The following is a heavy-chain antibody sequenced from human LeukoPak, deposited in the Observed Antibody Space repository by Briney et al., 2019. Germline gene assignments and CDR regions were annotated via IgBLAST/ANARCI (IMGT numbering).Heavy chain of an antibody. V-gene: IGHV3-30*18. CDR2: ISYDGSNK. J-gene: IGHJ4*02. CDR3: AKSRSDWVPLDY. CDR1: GFTFSSYG. Sequence: HSGGSLRLSCAASGFTFSSYGMHWVRQAPGKGLEWVAVISYDGSNKYYADSVKGRFTISRGNSKNTLYLQMNSLRAEDTAVYYCAKSRSDWVPLDYWGQGTLVTVSS. D-gene: IGHD3-9*01.